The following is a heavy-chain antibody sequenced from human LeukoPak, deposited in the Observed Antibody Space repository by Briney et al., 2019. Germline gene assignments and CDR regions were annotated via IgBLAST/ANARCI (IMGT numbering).Heavy chain of an antibody. CDR2: IIPIFGTA. D-gene: IGHD3-10*01. CDR1: GGTFSSYA. J-gene: IGHJ4*02. V-gene: IGHV1-69*01. Sequence: SVKVSCKASGGTFSSYAISWVRQAPGQGLEWMGGIIPIFGTANYAQKFQGRVTITADESTSTAYMELSSLRSEDTAVYYCARLWFGESSEYFFDYWGQGTLVTVSS. CDR3: ARLWFGESSEYFFDY.